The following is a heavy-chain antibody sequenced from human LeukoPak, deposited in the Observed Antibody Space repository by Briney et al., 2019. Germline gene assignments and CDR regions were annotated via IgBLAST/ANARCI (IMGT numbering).Heavy chain of an antibody. CDR1: GFTVSSYA. D-gene: IGHD6-13*01. CDR3: AKGVAAAGIFDY. CDR2: ISGSGGST. Sequence: GGSLRLSCAAPGFTVSSYAMSWVRQAPGKGLEWVSAISGSGGSTYYADSVKGRFTISRDNSKNTLYLQMNSLRAEDTAVYYCAKGVAAAGIFDYWGQGTLVTVSS. J-gene: IGHJ4*02. V-gene: IGHV3-23*01.